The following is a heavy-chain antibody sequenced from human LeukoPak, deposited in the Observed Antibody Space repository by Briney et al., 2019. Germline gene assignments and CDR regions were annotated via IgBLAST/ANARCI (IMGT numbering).Heavy chain of an antibody. CDR3: ATAVPSLQRTHYYSHYGMDV. D-gene: IGHD5-18*01. J-gene: IGHJ6*02. Sequence: ASVKVSCKASGYTFTGYGISWVRQAPGQGLEWMGWISGYNGNTNYARKLQGSVTMTTYTSTSTAYMGLRSPRSDDTAVYYCATAVPSLQRTHYYSHYGMDVWGQGTTVTVSS. CDR1: GYTFTGYG. V-gene: IGHV1-18*01. CDR2: ISGYNGNT.